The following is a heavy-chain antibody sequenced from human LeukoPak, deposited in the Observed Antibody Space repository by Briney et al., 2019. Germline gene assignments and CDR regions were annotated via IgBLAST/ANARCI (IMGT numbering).Heavy chain of an antibody. CDR3: ARAGYCSGGSCLNCFDA. Sequence: ASVTVSFKASGYTFKNHGISWVRQAPGQGLEWMGWISVYNGNTNYAQKLQGRVAMTTDTSTSIAYMELRSLRSDDTAVYYCARAGYCSGGSCLNCFDAWGQGTLVTVSS. J-gene: IGHJ5*02. CDR1: GYTFKNHG. CDR2: ISVYNGNT. D-gene: IGHD2-15*01. V-gene: IGHV1-18*01.